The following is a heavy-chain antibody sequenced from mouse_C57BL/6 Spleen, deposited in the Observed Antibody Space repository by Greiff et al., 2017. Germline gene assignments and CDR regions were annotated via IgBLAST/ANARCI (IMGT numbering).Heavy chain of an antibody. CDR1: GYTFTSYT. CDR3: ARITTGVGGY. CDR2: INPSSGYT. V-gene: IGHV1-4*01. D-gene: IGHD1-1*01. J-gene: IGHJ2*01. Sequence: QVHVKQSGAELARPGASVKMSCKASGYTFTSYTMHWVKQRPGQGLEWIGYINPSSGYTKYNQKFKDKATLTADKSSSTAYMQLSSLTSEDSAVYYCARITTGVGGYWGQGTTLTVSS.